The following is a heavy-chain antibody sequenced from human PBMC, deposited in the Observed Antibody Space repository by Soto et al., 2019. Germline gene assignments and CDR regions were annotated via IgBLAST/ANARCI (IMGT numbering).Heavy chain of an antibody. CDR3: ARDFAYFDY. CDR2: VYHTGRT. V-gene: IGHV4-61*01. J-gene: IGHJ4*02. CDR1: GGSFKSGSYS. D-gene: IGHD3-3*01. Sequence: LSLTCTVSGGSFKSGSYSWSWIRQPPGKGLEWIGYVYHTGRTSYNPSLKSRVSISMDTSKNQFSLNLDSVTAADTAVYFCARDFAYFDYWGQGTLVTVSS.